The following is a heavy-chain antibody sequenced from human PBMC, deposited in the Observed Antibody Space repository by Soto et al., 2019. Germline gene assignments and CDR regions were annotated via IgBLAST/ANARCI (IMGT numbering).Heavy chain of an antibody. V-gene: IGHV4-59*01. D-gene: IGHD2-21*01. Sequence: PPGKGLEWIGYIYYSGSADYNPSLGSRVTISLDTSKNQFSLKLSSVTTADTAVYFCAQKTAYDF. CDR2: IYYSGSA. J-gene: IGHJ2*01. CDR3: AQKTAYDF.